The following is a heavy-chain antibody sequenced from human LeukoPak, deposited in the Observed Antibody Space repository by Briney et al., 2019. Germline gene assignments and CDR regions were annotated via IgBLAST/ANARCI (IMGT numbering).Heavy chain of an antibody. CDR1: GFAFSSYA. V-gene: IGHV3-7*01. D-gene: IGHD6-13*01. CDR3: ARDTYSSSWPYYYYYMDV. J-gene: IGHJ6*03. Sequence: PGGSLRLSCAASGFAFSSYAMSWVRQAPGKGLEWVANIKQDGSEKYYVDSVKGRFTISRDNAKNSLYLQMNSLRAEDTAVYYCARDTYSSSWPYYYYYMDVWGKGTTVTVSS. CDR2: IKQDGSEK.